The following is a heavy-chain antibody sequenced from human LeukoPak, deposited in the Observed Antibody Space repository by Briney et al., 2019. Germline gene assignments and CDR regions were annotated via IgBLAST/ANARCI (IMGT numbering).Heavy chain of an antibody. Sequence: PSETLSLTCTVSGGSISSYYWNWIRQPPGRGLDWIGYIYYSGSTNYNPSLKSRVTISVDTSKNQFSLKLSSVTAADTAVYYCAMAYYYGSGSYRYWGQGTLVTVSS. V-gene: IGHV4-59*01. CDR2: IYYSGST. D-gene: IGHD3-10*01. CDR1: GGSISSYY. J-gene: IGHJ4*02. CDR3: AMAYYYGSGSYRY.